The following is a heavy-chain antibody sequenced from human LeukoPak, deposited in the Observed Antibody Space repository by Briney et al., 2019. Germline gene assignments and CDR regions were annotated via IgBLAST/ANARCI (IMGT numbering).Heavy chain of an antibody. CDR1: GGTFSSYA. J-gene: IGHJ3*02. CDR3: ARVEGPYYYDSSGYQTGAFDI. V-gene: IGHV1-69*10. Sequence: ASVNVSCTASGGTFSSYAISWVRQAPGHGLEWMGGIIPIFGIANYAQKFQGRVTITADKSTSTAYMELSSLRSEDTAVYYCARVEGPYYYDSSGYQTGAFDIWGQGTMVTVSS. CDR2: IIPIFGIA. D-gene: IGHD3-22*01.